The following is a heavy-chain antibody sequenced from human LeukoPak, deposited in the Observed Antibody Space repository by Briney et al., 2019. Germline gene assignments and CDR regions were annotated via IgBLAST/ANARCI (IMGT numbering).Heavy chain of an antibody. D-gene: IGHD5-18*01. CDR1: GFTFSSYS. CDR3: ARENLVVDTASAYFDY. Sequence: GGSLRLSCAASGFTFSSYSMNWVRQAPGKGLEWVSYISSSSGLIYYADSVKGRFTISRDNAKNPLYLQMNSLRAEDTAVYYCARENLVVDTASAYFDYWGQGTLVTVSS. J-gene: IGHJ4*02. V-gene: IGHV3-48*01. CDR2: ISSSSGLI.